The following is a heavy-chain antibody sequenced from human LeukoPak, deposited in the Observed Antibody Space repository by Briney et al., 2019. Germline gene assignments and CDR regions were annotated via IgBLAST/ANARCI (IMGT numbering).Heavy chain of an antibody. V-gene: IGHV3-7*01. CDR2: IKEDGSEK. Sequence: GGSLRLSCAASGFTFSTYWMSWVRQAPGKGLEWVANIKEDGSEKYYGDSVKGRFTISRDNAKNSLYLQMNSLRAEDTAVYYCVRGRLLRSTNYFDYWGQGALVTVSS. D-gene: IGHD2-21*02. CDR3: VRGRLLRSTNYFDY. J-gene: IGHJ4*02. CDR1: GFTFSTYW.